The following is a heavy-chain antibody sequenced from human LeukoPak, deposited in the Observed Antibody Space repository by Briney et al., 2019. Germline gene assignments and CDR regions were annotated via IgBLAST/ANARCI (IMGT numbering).Heavy chain of an antibody. CDR1: GYTFTDYY. CDR3: ARDLTGTSDY. V-gene: IGHV1-2*02. J-gene: IGHJ4*02. CDR2: INPNSGGT. D-gene: IGHD1-7*01. Sequence: ASVKVSCKASGYTFTDYYLHWVRQAPGQGLEWMGWINPNSGGTDYAQKFQGRVTMTRDTSISTAYMELSRLRSDDTAVYYCARDLTGTSDYWGQGTLVTVSS.